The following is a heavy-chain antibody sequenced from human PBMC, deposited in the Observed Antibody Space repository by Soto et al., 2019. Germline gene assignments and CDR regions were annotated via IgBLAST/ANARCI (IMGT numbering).Heavy chain of an antibody. CDR2: INHSGST. CDR1: GGSFSGYY. J-gene: IGHJ6*03. V-gene: IGHV4-34*01. D-gene: IGHD1-1*01. Sequence: SETLSLTCAVYGGSFSGYYWSWIRQPPGKGLEWIGEINHSGSTNYNPCLKSRVTISVDTSKNQFSLRLSSVTAADTAVYYCARGPNGKYYYYYLDVWGKGTTVTVSS. CDR3: ARGPNGKYYYYYLDV.